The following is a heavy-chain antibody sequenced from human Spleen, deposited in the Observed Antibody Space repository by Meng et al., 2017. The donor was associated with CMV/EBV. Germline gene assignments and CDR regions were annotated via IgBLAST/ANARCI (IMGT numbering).Heavy chain of an antibody. CDR1: GFTFSSYS. V-gene: IGHV3-72*01. CDR2: IRNKANSYTT. J-gene: IGHJ1*01. Sequence: GESLKISCAASGFTFSSYSMNWVRQAPGKGLEWVGRIRNKANSYTTEYAASVKGRFSISRDDSKNLLYLQMSSLKTEDTAVYYCASFKADYDFWSGTQHWGQGTLVTVSS. CDR3: ASFKADYDFWSGTQH. D-gene: IGHD3-3*01.